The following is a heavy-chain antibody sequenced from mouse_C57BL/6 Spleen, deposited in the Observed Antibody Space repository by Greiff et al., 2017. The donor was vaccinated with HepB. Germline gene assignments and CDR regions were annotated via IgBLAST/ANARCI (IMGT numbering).Heavy chain of an antibody. V-gene: IGHV1-64*01. D-gene: IGHD1-1*01. J-gene: IGHJ4*01. CDR3: ASGDYYYGSSTYYYAMDY. CDR1: GYTFTSYW. CDR2: IHPNSGST. Sequence: VQLQQPGAELVKPGASVKLSCKASGYTFTSYWMHWVKQRPGPGLEWIGMIHPNSGSTNYNEKFKSKATLTVDKSSSTAYMQLSSLTSEDSAVYYCASGDYYYGSSTYYYAMDYWGQGTSVTVSS.